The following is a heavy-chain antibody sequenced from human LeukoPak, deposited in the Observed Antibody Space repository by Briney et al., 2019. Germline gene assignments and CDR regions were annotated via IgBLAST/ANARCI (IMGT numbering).Heavy chain of an antibody. J-gene: IGHJ6*02. D-gene: IGHD2-15*01. CDR2: IDPSDSYT. CDR1: GYSFTSYW. CDR3: ASSSVVVVAGYYGMNV. V-gene: IGHV5-10-1*01. Sequence: GESLRISCKGSGYSFTSYWISWVRQMPGKGLEWMGRIDPSDSYTNYSPSFQGHVTISADKSISTAYLQWSSLKASDTAMYYCASSSVVVVAGYYGMNVWGQGTTVTVSS.